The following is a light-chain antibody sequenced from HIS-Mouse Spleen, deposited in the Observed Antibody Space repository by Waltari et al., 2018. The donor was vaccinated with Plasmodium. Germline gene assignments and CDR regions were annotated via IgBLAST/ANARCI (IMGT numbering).Light chain of an antibody. J-gene: IGKJ3*01. Sequence: IVMTQSPATLSVSPGERATLSCRASQSVSSNLAWYQQKPGQAPRLLIYGASTRATGIPASFSGSGSGTEFTLTISSLQSEDFAVYYCQQYNNWSFTFGPGTKVDIK. CDR1: QSVSSN. V-gene: IGKV3-15*01. CDR2: GAS. CDR3: QQYNNWSFT.